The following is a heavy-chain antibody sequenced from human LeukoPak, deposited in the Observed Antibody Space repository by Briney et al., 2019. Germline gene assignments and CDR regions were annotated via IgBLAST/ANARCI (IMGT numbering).Heavy chain of an antibody. V-gene: IGHV5-51*01. CDR2: IYPGDSDT. Sequence: GESLKISCKGSGYSFTSYWIGWVRQMPGKGLEWMGIIYPGDSDTRYSPSVQGQVHISADKCISPAYLQWSSLKASDTAMYYCARSRVGGIAAAGTDYYYMDVWGKGTTITVSS. CDR3: ARSRVGGIAAAGTDYYYMDV. J-gene: IGHJ6*03. CDR1: GYSFTSYW. D-gene: IGHD6-13*01.